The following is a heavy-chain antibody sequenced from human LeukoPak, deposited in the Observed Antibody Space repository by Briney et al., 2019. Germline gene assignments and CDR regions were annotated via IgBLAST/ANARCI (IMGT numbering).Heavy chain of an antibody. D-gene: IGHD6-19*01. CDR1: GYTFTSYG. J-gene: IGHJ2*01. V-gene: IGHV1-18*01. Sequence: ASVKVSCKASGYTFTSYGISWVRQAPGQGLEWMGWISAYNGNTNYAQKLQGRVTMTTDTSTSTAYMELSSLRSEDTAVYYCATCRIAGGGIDWYFDLWGRGTLVTVSS. CDR3: ATCRIAGGGIDWYFDL. CDR2: ISAYNGNT.